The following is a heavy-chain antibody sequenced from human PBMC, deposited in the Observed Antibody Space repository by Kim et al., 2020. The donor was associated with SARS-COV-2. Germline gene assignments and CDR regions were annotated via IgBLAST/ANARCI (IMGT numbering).Heavy chain of an antibody. V-gene: IGHV4-34*01. Sequence: SETLSLTCAVYGGSFSGYSWSWIRQPPGKGLQWIGEINHSGSTNYNASLKSRVTISLDRSKNQFSLKLISVTAADTAFYYCARGRSGVVPSPILGIGPHYDYFIMDVWGRGTTVTVPS. CDR2: INHSGST. D-gene: IGHD2-15*01. CDR1: GGSFSGYS. J-gene: IGHJ6*03. CDR3: ARGRSGVVPSPILGIGPHYDYFIMDV.